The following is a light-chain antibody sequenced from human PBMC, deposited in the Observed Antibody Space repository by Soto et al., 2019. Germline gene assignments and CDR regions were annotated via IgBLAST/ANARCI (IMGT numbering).Light chain of an antibody. J-gene: IGKJ2*02. V-gene: IGKV3-20*01. CDR3: QQYGNSPASI. CDR2: GTS. Sequence: DIVLTQSPGTLSLSPGDRATLSCRASQSVINKYLAWYQQKPGQAPRLLIYGTSNRATGIPDRFSGRGSGTDFNLTISRLEPEAFAVYYCQQYGNSPASIFGQGTKLEI. CDR1: QSVINKY.